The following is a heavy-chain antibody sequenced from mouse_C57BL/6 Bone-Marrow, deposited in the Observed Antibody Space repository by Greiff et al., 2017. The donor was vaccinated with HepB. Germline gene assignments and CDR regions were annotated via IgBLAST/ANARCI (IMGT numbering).Heavy chain of an antibody. CDR1: GFTFSDYG. V-gene: IGHV5-17*01. D-gene: IGHD2-5*01. Sequence: DVQLVESGGGLVKPGGSLKLSCAASGFTFSDYGMHWVRQAPEKGLEWVAYISSGSSTIYYADTVKGRFTISRDNAKNTLFLQMTSLRSEDTAMYYCARNSNHYFDYWGQGTTLTVSS. J-gene: IGHJ2*01. CDR2: ISSGSSTI. CDR3: ARNSNHYFDY.